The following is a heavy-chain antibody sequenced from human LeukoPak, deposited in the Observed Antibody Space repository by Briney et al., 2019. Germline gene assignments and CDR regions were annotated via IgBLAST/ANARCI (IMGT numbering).Heavy chain of an antibody. Sequence: GGSLRLSCAASGFTFSSYNMNWVRQAPGQGLEWVSSITSGSSYIYYADSVKGRFAISRDNAKNSLYLQMNSLRAEDTAVYYCARDKSFYYGSGSFDVWGKGTTVTISS. CDR3: ARDKSFYYGSGSFDV. V-gene: IGHV3-21*01. CDR1: GFTFSSYN. CDR2: ITSGSSYI. J-gene: IGHJ6*04. D-gene: IGHD3-10*01.